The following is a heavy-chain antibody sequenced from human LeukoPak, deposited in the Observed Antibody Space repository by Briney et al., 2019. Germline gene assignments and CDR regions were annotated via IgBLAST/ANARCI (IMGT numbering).Heavy chain of an antibody. D-gene: IGHD2-2*01. CDR1: GYTFTNYY. CDR3: AKDRRTVVVPAAQYYFDY. J-gene: IGHJ4*02. V-gene: IGHV1-46*01. Sequence: GASVKVSCKASGYTFTNYYIHWVRQAPGQGLEWMGLINPTGGSTGYAQKFQGRVTMTRDMSTSTDYMELSSLRSEDTAVYYCAKDRRTVVVPAAQYYFDYWGQGTLVTVSS. CDR2: INPTGGST.